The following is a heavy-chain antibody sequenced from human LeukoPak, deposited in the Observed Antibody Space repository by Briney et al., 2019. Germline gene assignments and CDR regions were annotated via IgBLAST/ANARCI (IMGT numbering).Heavy chain of an antibody. D-gene: IGHD6-19*01. CDR2: ISGSGVNT. CDR1: GFTFRNFA. J-gene: IGHJ1*01. V-gene: IGHV3-23*01. Sequence: GGSLRLSCAASGFTFRNFALTWVRQAPGKGLEWVSTISGSGVNTDYADSVKGRFTISRDSSKNMLYLQMNSLSAEDTAVYYCATGYSSGWYFYFQHWGQGSLVSVSS. CDR3: ATGYSSGWYFYFQH.